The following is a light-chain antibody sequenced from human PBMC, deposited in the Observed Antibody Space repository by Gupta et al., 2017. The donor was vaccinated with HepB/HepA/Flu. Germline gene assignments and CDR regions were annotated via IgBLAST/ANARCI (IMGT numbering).Light chain of an antibody. CDR1: QSISSW. CDR3: QQYNSYPCS. J-gene: IGKJ2*04. Sequence: DIQLTPSPSPLSASVGVRVTITCRASQSISSWLAWYQQKPGKAPKLLIYKASSLESGVPSRFSGSGSGTEFTLTISILQPDDFATYYCQQYNSYPCSFGQGTKLEIK. V-gene: IGKV1-5*03. CDR2: KAS.